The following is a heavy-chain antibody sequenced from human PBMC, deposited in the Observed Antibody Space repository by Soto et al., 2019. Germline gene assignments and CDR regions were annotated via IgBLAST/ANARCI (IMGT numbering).Heavy chain of an antibody. Sequence: SETLSLTCTVSGGSISSYYWSWIRQPPGKGLEWIGYIYYSGSTNYNPSLKSRVTISVDTSKNQFSLKLSSVTAADTAVYYCARERVTGYSSSWYLGHDAFDIWGQGTMVTVS. V-gene: IGHV4-59*01. J-gene: IGHJ3*02. CDR1: GGSISSYY. D-gene: IGHD6-13*01. CDR2: IYYSGST. CDR3: ARERVTGYSSSWYLGHDAFDI.